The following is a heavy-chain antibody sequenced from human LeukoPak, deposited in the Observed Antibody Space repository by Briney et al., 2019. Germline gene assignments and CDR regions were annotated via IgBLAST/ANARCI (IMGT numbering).Heavy chain of an antibody. CDR2: IYYSRST. J-gene: IGHJ4*02. Sequence: SETLSLTCTVSGGSVSSGSYYWSWIRQPPGKGLEWIGYIYYSRSTNYNPSLKSRVTISVDTSKNQFSLKLSSVTAADTAVYYCARRYVRSAFDYWGQGTLVTVSS. CDR1: GGSVSSGSYY. V-gene: IGHV4-61*01. CDR3: ARRYVRSAFDY. D-gene: IGHD2-15*01.